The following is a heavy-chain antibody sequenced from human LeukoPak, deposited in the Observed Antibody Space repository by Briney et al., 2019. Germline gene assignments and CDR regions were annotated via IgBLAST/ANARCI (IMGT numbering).Heavy chain of an antibody. J-gene: IGHJ6*02. V-gene: IGHV5-51*01. Sequence: GESLQISCKGSGYSFTSYWIGWVRQMPGKGLEWMGIIYPGDSDTRYSPSFQGQVTISADKSISTAYPQWSSLKASDTAMYYCARHKKLAAAGSYYYYYYGMDVWGQGTTVTVSS. CDR2: IYPGDSDT. D-gene: IGHD6-13*01. CDR3: ARHKKLAAAGSYYYYYYGMDV. CDR1: GYSFTSYW.